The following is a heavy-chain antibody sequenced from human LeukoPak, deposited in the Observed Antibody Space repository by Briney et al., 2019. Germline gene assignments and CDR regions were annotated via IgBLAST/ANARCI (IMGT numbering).Heavy chain of an antibody. D-gene: IGHD3-10*01. CDR2: ISYDGSNK. J-gene: IGHJ4*02. CDR3: ARDQGYGSSLIDY. Sequence: PGGSLRLSCAASGFTFSSYAMHWVRQAPGKGLEWVAVISYDGSNKYYADSVEGRFTISRDNSKNTLYLQMNSLRAEDTAVYYCARDQGYGSSLIDYWGQGTLVTVSS. V-gene: IGHV3-30*04. CDR1: GFTFSSYA.